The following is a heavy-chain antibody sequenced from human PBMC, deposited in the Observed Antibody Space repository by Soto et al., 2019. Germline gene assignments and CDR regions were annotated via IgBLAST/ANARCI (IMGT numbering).Heavy chain of an antibody. CDR1: GFNFSDYG. J-gene: IGHJ5*01. Sequence: GGSLRLSCAASGFNFSDYGMHWVRQAPGKGLEWVAVIWYDGTKKKYVDSVKGRFTISRDNSKNTLYLQMNSLRAEDTAVYYCARDIEFWFDLWGQGTLVTVSS. D-gene: IGHD3-10*01. CDR3: ARDIEFWFDL. CDR2: IWYDGTKK. V-gene: IGHV3-33*01.